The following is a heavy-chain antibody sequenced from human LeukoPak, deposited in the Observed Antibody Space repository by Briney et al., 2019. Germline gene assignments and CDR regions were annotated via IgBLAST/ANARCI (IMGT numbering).Heavy chain of an antibody. V-gene: IGHV1-24*01. Sequence: ASVKVSCKVSGYTLTELSMHWVRQAPGKGLEWMGGFDPEDDETIYAQKFQGRVTMTEDTSTATAYMELSSLRSEDTAVYYCATFSPLKKIVVVPAARSSWFDPWGQGTLVTVSS. J-gene: IGHJ5*02. D-gene: IGHD2-2*01. CDR1: GYTLTELS. CDR3: ATFSPLKKIVVVPAARSSWFDP. CDR2: FDPEDDET.